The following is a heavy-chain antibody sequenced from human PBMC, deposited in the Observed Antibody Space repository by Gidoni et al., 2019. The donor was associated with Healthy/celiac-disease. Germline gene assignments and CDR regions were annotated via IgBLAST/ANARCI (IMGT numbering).Heavy chain of an antibody. J-gene: IGHJ6*02. D-gene: IGHD2-15*01. CDR3: ARYLGYCSGGSCYDHYYYYGMDV. V-gene: IGHV3-7*01. CDR2: IKQDGSEK. CDR1: GFTFSSYW. Sequence: EVQLVESGGGLVQPGGSLRLPCAASGFTFSSYWLSWVRQAPGKGLEWVANIKQDGSEKYYVDSVKGRFTISRDNAKNSLYLQMNSLRAEDTAVYYCARYLGYCSGGSCYDHYYYYGMDVWGQGTTVTVSS.